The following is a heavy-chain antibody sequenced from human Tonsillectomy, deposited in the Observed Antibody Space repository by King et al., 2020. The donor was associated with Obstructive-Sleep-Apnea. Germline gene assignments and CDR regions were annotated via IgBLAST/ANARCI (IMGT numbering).Heavy chain of an antibody. V-gene: IGHV4-38-2*02. CDR2: IYHRGST. Sequence: QLQESGPGLVEPSETLSLTCTVSGYSISSGYYWGWIRQPPGKGLEWVGGIYHRGSTYYNPSLKSRVTISVDTSKNQFSLKLSSVTAADTAVYYCARPFDYWGQGTLVTVSS. CDR1: GYSISSGYY. J-gene: IGHJ4*02. CDR3: ARPFDY.